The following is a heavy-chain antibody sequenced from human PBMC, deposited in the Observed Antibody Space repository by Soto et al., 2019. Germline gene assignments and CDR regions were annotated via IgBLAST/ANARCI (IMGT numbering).Heavy chain of an antibody. J-gene: IGHJ5*01. CDR2: TYYRSKWYN. CDR3: VRLIGNSWLDF. Sequence: SQTLSLSCAISGDSVSSSSVTWNWIRQSPSRGLEWLGRTYYRSKWYNDYAESVKSRITINPDTSKNQFSLHLNSVTPEDAAVYYCVRLIGNSWLDFWGQGTLVTVSS. D-gene: IGHD1-26*01. CDR1: GDSVSSSSVT. V-gene: IGHV6-1*01.